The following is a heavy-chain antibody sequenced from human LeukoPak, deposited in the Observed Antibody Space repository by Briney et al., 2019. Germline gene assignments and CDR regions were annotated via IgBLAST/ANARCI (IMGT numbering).Heavy chain of an antibody. D-gene: IGHD2-8*01. Sequence: GGSLRLSCAASGFTFSSYAMHWVRQTPGKGLEWVAVISYDGSNKYYTDSVKGRFTISRDNSKNTLYLQMNSLRAEDTGVYYCARDHGIVLMVYAMDYWGQGTPVTVSS. J-gene: IGHJ4*02. V-gene: IGHV3-30*04. CDR3: ARDHGIVLMVYAMDY. CDR2: ISYDGSNK. CDR1: GFTFSSYA.